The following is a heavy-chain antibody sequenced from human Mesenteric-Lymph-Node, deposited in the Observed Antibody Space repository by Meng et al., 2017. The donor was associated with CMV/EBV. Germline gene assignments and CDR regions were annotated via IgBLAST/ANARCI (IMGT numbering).Heavy chain of an antibody. D-gene: IGHD3-3*01. CDR2: ISSGSTII. CDR1: QFTFSAYG. V-gene: IGHV3-48*04. J-gene: IGHJ6*02. CDR3: AKADFWSYGVDV. Sequence: GGSLRLSCAASQFTFSAYGMNWVRQAPGKGLEWVSYISSGSTIIGYAASVKGRFTISRDNARDSLYLQMDSLRAEDTAVYYCAKADFWSYGVDVWGQGTTVTVSS.